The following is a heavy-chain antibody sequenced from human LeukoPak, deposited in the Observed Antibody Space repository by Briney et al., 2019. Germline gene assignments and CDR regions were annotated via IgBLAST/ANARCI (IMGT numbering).Heavy chain of an antibody. J-gene: IGHJ5*02. V-gene: IGHV4-39*01. D-gene: IGHD3-9*01. Sequence: SETLSLTCTVSGGSISNSSYYWGWIRQPPGKGLEWIGSIYYSGSTYYNPSLKSRVTISVDTSKNQFSLKLSSVTAADTAVYYCARHGYYDILTGYYPYNWFDPWGQGTLVTVSS. CDR2: IYYSGST. CDR1: GGSISNSSYY. CDR3: ARHGYYDILTGYYPYNWFDP.